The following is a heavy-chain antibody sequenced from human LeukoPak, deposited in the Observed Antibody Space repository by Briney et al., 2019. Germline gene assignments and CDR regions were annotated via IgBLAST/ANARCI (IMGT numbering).Heavy chain of an antibody. D-gene: IGHD2-2*01. J-gene: IGHJ3*02. Sequence: GGSLRLSCAASGFTFSSYSMNWVRQAPGKGLEWVSYISSSIITIYYADSVKGRFTISRDNSKNTLYLQMNSLRAEDTAVYYCARTYCSSTSCPAIGAFDIWGRGTMVTVSS. CDR3: ARTYCSSTSCPAIGAFDI. V-gene: IGHV3-48*01. CDR2: ISSSIITI. CDR1: GFTFSSYS.